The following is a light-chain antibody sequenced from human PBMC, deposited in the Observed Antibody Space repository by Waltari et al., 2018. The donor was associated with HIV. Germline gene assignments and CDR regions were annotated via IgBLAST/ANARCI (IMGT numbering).Light chain of an antibody. CDR1: QDISNY. CDR3: QQYDNLPYT. Sequence: DIQMTQSPSSLSASVGDRVTITCQAIQDISNYLNWYQQQPGKAPKLLIYDASNWETGVPSSFSGSGSGTNFIFTISSLQPEDIATYYCQQYDNLPYTFGQGTKLEIK. CDR2: DAS. V-gene: IGKV1-33*01. J-gene: IGKJ2*01.